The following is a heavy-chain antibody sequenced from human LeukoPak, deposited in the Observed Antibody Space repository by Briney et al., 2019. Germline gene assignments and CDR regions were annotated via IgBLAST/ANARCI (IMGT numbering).Heavy chain of an antibody. CDR3: AKDKFQGYFQH. J-gene: IGHJ1*01. CDR2: ISGSGGST. CDR1: GFTFSSYA. V-gene: IGHV3-23*01. Sequence: GGSLRLSCAASGFTFSSYAMSWVRQAPGRGLEWVSAISGSGGSTYYADSVKGRFTISRDNSKNTLYLQMNSLRAEDTAVYYCAKDKFQGYFQHWGQGTLVTVSS.